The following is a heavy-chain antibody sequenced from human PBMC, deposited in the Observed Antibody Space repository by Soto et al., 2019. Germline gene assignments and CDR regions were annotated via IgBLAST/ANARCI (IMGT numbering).Heavy chain of an antibody. V-gene: IGHV3-30*18. CDR1: GFTFSSYG. Sequence: GGSLRLSCAASGFTFSSYGMHWVRQAPGKGLEWVAVISYDGSNKYYADSVKGRFTISRDNSKNTLYLQMNSLRAEDTAVYYCAKDEHPPIVATRGAFDYWGQGTLVTVSS. D-gene: IGHD5-12*01. CDR2: ISYDGSNK. CDR3: AKDEHPPIVATRGAFDY. J-gene: IGHJ4*02.